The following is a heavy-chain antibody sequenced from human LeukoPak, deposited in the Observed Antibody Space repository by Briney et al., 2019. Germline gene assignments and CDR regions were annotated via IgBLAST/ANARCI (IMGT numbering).Heavy chain of an antibody. CDR3: ARAVLSYCSGGSCPYFDY. J-gene: IGHJ4*02. CDR2: IYYSGST. D-gene: IGHD2-15*01. CDR1: GGSFSGYY. V-gene: IGHV4-34*01. Sequence: SETLSLTCAVYGGSFSGYYWSWIRQPPGKGLEWIGSIYYSGSTNYNPSLKSRLSLSVDTSKNQISLRLSSATAADTAVYYCARAVLSYCSGGSCPYFDYWGQGTLVTVSS.